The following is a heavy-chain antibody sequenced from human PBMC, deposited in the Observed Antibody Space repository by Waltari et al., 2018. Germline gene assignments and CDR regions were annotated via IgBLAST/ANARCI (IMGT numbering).Heavy chain of an antibody. CDR3: ARSGGDC. V-gene: IGHV3-23*05. D-gene: IGHD3-10*01. Sequence: EVQLVEPGGGLVQTGGSLRLAFVASGFSFSSYSMEWVRQAPGKGLEWISTIYTGESTTYYADSVKGRFTVSRDNSKNTLSLQMNSLRDDDTAVYYCARSGGDCWGQGVLVTVSS. CDR2: IYTGESTT. CDR1: GFSFSSYS. J-gene: IGHJ4*02.